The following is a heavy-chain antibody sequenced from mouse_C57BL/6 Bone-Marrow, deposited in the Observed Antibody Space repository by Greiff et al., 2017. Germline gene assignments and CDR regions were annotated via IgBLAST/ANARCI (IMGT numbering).Heavy chain of an antibody. CDR2: IYPGSGNT. J-gene: IGHJ2*01. V-gene: IGHV1-84*01. CDR1: GYTFTDYY. D-gene: IGHD2-2*01. Sequence: QVQLKESGPELVKPGASVKLSCKASGYTFTDYYINWVKQRPGQGLEWIGWIYPGSGNTKYNEKFKGKATLTVDTSSSTAYMQLSSLASVDSAVYCCARLGGYAYFDYWGQGTTLTVSS. CDR3: ARLGGYAYFDY.